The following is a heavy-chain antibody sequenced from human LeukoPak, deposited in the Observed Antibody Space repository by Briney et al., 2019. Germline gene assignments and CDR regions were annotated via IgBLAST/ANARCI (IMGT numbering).Heavy chain of an antibody. CDR2: ISSSSSYI. V-gene: IGHV3-21*04. CDR1: GFTFSSYS. J-gene: IGHJ3*02. Sequence: PGGSLRLSCAASGFTFSSYSMNWVRQAPGKGLEWVPSISSSSSYIYYADSVKGRFTISRDNSKNTLYLQMNSLRAEDTAVYYCAKSDDYLPDAFDIWGQGTMVTVSS. CDR3: AKSDDYLPDAFDI. D-gene: IGHD4-11*01.